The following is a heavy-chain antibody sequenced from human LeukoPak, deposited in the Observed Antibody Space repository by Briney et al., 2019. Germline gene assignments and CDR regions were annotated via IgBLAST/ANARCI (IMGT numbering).Heavy chain of an antibody. V-gene: IGHV3-48*01. Sequence: GGSLRLSCAASGFTFSSYSMNWVRQAPGKGLERVSYISSSSTIYYADSVKGRFTTSKNSLYLQMNSLRAEDTAVYYCARTDYGDNFDYWGQGTLVTVSS. CDR2: ISSSSTI. J-gene: IGHJ4*02. D-gene: IGHD4-17*01. CDR3: ARTDYGDNFDY. CDR1: GFTFSSYS.